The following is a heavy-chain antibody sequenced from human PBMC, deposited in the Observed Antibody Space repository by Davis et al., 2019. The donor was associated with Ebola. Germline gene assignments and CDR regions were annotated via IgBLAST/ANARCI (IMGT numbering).Heavy chain of an antibody. V-gene: IGHV4-30-2*03. Sequence: LRLSCTVSGGSISSGGYSWSWIRQPPGKGLEWIGYIYHSGSTYYNPSLKSRVTISVDTSKNQFSLKLSSVTAADTAVYYCARHRGGSPPYNWFDPWGQGTLVTVSS. J-gene: IGHJ5*02. CDR3: ARHRGGSPPYNWFDP. D-gene: IGHD3-10*01. CDR1: GGSISSGGYS. CDR2: IYHSGST.